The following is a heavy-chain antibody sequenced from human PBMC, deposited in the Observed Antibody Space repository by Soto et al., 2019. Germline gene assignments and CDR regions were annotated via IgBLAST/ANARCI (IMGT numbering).Heavy chain of an antibody. V-gene: IGHV4-59*01. CDR1: GGSISIYY. Sequence: QVHLQESCPGLVKPSETLSLTCTVSGGSISIYYWNWIRQPPGKGLEWIGYVHNSGTTSYNPSLGSRVTILLDTSKNQFSLRLTSVTAADTAVYYCARRWSGTDYWGQGTLVTVSS. CDR3: ARRWSGTDY. J-gene: IGHJ4*02. CDR2: VHNSGTT. D-gene: IGHD3-10*01.